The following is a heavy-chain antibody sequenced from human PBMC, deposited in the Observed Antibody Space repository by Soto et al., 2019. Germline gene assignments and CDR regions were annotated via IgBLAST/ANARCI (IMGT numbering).Heavy chain of an antibody. CDR3: ARAPSMRRRTSGSASYYGMDV. Sequence: QVQLVQSGAEVKKPGASVKVSCKASGYTFTSYDINWVRQATGQGLEWMGWMNPNSGNTGYAQKFQGRVTMTRNTSISTAYMELSSLRSEDTAVYYCARAPSMRRRTSGSASYYGMDVWGQGTTVTVSS. J-gene: IGHJ6*02. CDR1: GYTFTSYD. D-gene: IGHD2-8*01. V-gene: IGHV1-8*01. CDR2: MNPNSGNT.